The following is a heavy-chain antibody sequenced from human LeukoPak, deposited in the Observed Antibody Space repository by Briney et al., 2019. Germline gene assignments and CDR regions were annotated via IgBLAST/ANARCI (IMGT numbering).Heavy chain of an antibody. CDR1: GGTFSSYA. J-gene: IGHJ4*02. V-gene: IGHV1-69*13. D-gene: IGHD3-10*01. CDR3: ARASPPYYGSGSYSCFDY. CDR2: IIPIFGRA. Sequence: SVKVSCKASGGTFSSYAISWVRQAPGQGIEWMGGIIPIFGRANYAQKFQGRVTITAHESTSTAYMELSSLRSEDTAVYYCARASPPYYGSGSYSCFDYWGQGTLVTVSS.